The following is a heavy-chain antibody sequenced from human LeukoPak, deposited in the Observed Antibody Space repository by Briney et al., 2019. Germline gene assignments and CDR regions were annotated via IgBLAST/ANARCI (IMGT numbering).Heavy chain of an antibody. J-gene: IGHJ6*02. Sequence: GRSLRLSCVASGFTFTNFGMHWVRQAPGKGLEWVAGISFDGSDKYYADSVKGRFTISRDESKNTLYLQVTSLRPEDTAVFYCAKDLMIGSLGGSYYYGMDVWGQGTTVIVSS. CDR2: ISFDGSDK. CDR1: GFTFTNFG. V-gene: IGHV3-30*18. CDR3: AKDLMIGSLGGSYYYGMDV. D-gene: IGHD3-22*01.